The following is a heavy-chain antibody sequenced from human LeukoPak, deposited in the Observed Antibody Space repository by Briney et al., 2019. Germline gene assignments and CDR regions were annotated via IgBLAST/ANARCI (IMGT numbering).Heavy chain of an antibody. D-gene: IGHD6-19*01. Sequence: PGRSLRLSCAASGFTFSSYGMHWVRQAPGKGLEWVAVISYDGSNKHYADSVKGRFTISRDNSKNTLYLQMNSLRAEDTAVYYCAKAGKDSSGWYGGDAFDIWGQGTMVTVSS. CDR1: GFTFSSYG. J-gene: IGHJ3*02. V-gene: IGHV3-30*18. CDR2: ISYDGSNK. CDR3: AKAGKDSSGWYGGDAFDI.